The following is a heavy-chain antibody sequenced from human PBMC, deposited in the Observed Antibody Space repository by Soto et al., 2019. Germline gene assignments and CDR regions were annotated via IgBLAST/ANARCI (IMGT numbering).Heavy chain of an antibody. CDR2: IGGGGNT. Sequence: GGSLRLSCAASGFNFGNYAISWVRQAPGKGPEWASSIGGGGNTFYADSVKGRFTISRDNSKNTLYLQMNSLRAEDTAVYYCARTNSSGFYFDYWGQGTLVTVSS. V-gene: IGHV3-23*01. D-gene: IGHD6-19*01. CDR3: ARTNSSGFYFDY. CDR1: GFNFGNYA. J-gene: IGHJ4*02.